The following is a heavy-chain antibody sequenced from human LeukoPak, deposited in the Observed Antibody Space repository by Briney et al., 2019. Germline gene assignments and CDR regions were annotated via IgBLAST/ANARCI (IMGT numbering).Heavy chain of an antibody. V-gene: IGHV3-30-3*01. CDR3: ARDGPPATISGYLDY. CDR1: GFTFSSYA. Sequence: GGSLRLSCAASGFTFSSYAMHWVRQAPGKGLEWVAVISYDGSNKYYADSVKGRFTISRDNSKNTLYLQMNSLRAEDTAVYYCARDGPPATISGYLDYWGQGTLVTVSS. D-gene: IGHD5-24*01. J-gene: IGHJ4*02. CDR2: ISYDGSNK.